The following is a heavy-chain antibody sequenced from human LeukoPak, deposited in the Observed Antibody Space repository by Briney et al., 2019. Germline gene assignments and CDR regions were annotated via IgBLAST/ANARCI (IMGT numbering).Heavy chain of an antibody. CDR3: ARDADPQWLAAGHYFDY. Sequence: GGSLRLSCAASGFTVSSNYMSWVRQAPGKGLEWVSLIYSGGSTHYADSVKGRFTISRDNAKNSLYLQMNSLRAEDTAVYYCARDADPQWLAAGHYFDYWGQGTLVTVSS. CDR1: GFTVSSNY. D-gene: IGHD6-19*01. J-gene: IGHJ4*02. V-gene: IGHV3-53*01. CDR2: IYSGGST.